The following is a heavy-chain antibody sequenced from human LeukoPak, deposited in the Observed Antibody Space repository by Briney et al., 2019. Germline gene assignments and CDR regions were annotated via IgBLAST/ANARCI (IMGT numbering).Heavy chain of an antibody. CDR1: GFTFSSYE. D-gene: IGHD3-22*01. V-gene: IGHV3-48*03. Sequence: GGSLRLSCAASGFTFSSYEMNWVRQAPGKGLEWVSYVSSSGSTIYYADSVKGRFTISRDNAKNSLYLQMNSLRAEDTAVYYCARDGIVSAFDYWGQGTLVTVSS. CDR2: VSSSGSTI. J-gene: IGHJ4*02. CDR3: ARDGIVSAFDY.